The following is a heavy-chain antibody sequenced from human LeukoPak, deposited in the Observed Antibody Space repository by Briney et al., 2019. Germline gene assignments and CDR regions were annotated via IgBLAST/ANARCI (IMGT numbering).Heavy chain of an antibody. J-gene: IGHJ6*03. CDR2: IIPIFGTA. V-gene: IGHV1-69*13. CDR3: ARGVVVPAAIGPGAVPNYYYYMDV. D-gene: IGHD2-2*02. CDR1: GGTFSSYA. Sequence: GASVKVSCKASGGTFSSYAISWVRQAPGQGLEWMGGIIPIFGTANYAQKFQGRVTITADESTSTAYMELSSLRSEDTAVYYCARGVVVPAAIGPGAVPNYYYYMDVWGKGTTVTISS.